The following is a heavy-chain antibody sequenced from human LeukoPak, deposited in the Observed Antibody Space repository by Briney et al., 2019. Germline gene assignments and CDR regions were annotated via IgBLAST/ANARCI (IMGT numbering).Heavy chain of an antibody. D-gene: IGHD2-21*01. CDR1: GYTFTRYG. V-gene: IGHV1-18*01. CDR3: ARVVLKGFDAFDI. J-gene: IGHJ3*02. CDR2: ISAYNGDT. Sequence: ASVTVSFKASGYTFTRYGICWVRQAPGQGLEWMGWISAYNGDTNYAQKLQHRVTMTTDISTNTDYMELRSLTSDDTAVYYCARVVLKGFDAFDIWGQGTMVTVAS.